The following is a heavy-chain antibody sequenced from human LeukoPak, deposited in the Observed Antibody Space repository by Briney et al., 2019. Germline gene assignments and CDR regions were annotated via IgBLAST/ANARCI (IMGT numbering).Heavy chain of an antibody. CDR2: IIPIFGIA. D-gene: IGHD3-10*01. V-gene: IGHV1-69*04. CDR3: ARDNTMVIGLVDY. CDR1: GYTFTSYD. Sequence: SVKVSCKASGYTFTSYDISWVRQAPGQGLEWMGRIIPIFGIASYAQKFQGRVTITADKSTSTAYMELSSLRSEDTAVYYCARDNTMVIGLVDYWGQGTLVTVSS. J-gene: IGHJ4*02.